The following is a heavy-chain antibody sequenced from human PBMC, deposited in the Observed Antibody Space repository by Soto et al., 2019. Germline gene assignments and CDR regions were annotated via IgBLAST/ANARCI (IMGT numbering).Heavy chain of an antibody. CDR2: VYWNDDK. V-gene: IGHV2-5*01. CDR3: ARGLATLPVFAFDI. J-gene: IGHJ3*02. D-gene: IGHD1-1*01. Sequence: GSGPTLVNPTQTLTLTCTLSGISLSTSGVGLGWIRQTPGKALEWLALVYWNDDKHYRPSLKSRLTITKDTSKNQAILTMTNMDPVDTATYYCARGLATLPVFAFDIWGQGTEVTVSS. CDR1: GISLSTSGVG.